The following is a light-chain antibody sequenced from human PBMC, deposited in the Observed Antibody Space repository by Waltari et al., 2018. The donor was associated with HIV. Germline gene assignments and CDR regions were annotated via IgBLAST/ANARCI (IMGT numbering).Light chain of an antibody. J-gene: IGKJ2*02. CDR1: QSVFTY. CDR2: DAS. V-gene: IGKV3-11*01. CDR3: QQRRAWPST. Sequence: EIVSTQSQVTPSFSVGERATASCRPSQSVFTYSAWYHQRPGQPPSLLSYDASNRATGIPPRFSASGSGTDFNHTSSWLESEDFGLYCCQQRRAWPSTFGQGTKVEIK.